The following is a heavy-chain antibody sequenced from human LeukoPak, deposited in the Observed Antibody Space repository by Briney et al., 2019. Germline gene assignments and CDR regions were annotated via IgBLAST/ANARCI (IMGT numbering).Heavy chain of an antibody. CDR2: IYYSGST. CDR3: AGSPYCSGGSCYTGLPY. Sequence: KPSETLSLTCTVSGGSISSYYWSWIRQPPGKGLEWIGYIYYSGSTNYNPSLKSRVTISVVTSKNQFSLKLSSVTAADTAVYYCAGSPYCSGGSCYTGLPYWGQGTLVTVSS. V-gene: IGHV4-59*01. J-gene: IGHJ4*02. D-gene: IGHD2-15*01. CDR1: GGSISSYY.